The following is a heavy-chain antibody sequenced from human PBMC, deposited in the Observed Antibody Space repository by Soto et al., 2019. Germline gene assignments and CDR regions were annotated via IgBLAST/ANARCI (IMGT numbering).Heavy chain of an antibody. J-gene: IGHJ4*02. D-gene: IGHD6-13*01. CDR1: EFTFSSYE. V-gene: IGHV3-48*03. CDR2: ISSGGTTI. CDR3: VRFGGAAAGPGDY. Sequence: GGSLRLSCVASEFTFSSYEMNWVRHAPGKGLEWVSYISSGGTTIYYTDSVKGRFTISRDNAKKSLYLQMNSLRADDTAVYYCVRFGGAAAGPGDYWGQGTLVTVSS.